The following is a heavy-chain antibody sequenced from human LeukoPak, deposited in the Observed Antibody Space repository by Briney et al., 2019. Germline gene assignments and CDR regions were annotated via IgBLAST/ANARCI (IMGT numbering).Heavy chain of an antibody. J-gene: IGHJ5*02. D-gene: IGHD4-17*01. V-gene: IGHV3-74*01. CDR1: GFTFSSYW. Sequence: GGSLRLSCAASGFTFSSYWMHWVRQGPGKGLVWVSRINSDGSSTTYADSVKGRFTISRDNAKNTLYLQMNSLRAEDTAVCYCARARGLGYGDYVRWFDPWGQGTLVTVSS. CDR2: INSDGSST. CDR3: ARARGLGYGDYVRWFDP.